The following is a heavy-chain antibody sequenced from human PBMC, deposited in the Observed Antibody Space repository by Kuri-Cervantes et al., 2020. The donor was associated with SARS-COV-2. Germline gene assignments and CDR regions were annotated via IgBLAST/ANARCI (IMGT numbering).Heavy chain of an antibody. D-gene: IGHD4-17*01. CDR2: IYPGDSDT. Sequence: GESLKISCKGSGYSFTSYWIGWVRQMPGKGLEWMGIIYPGDSDTRYSPSFQGQVIISADKSINTAFLQRSSLKASDTAMYYCARRAYGEQVDYYYMDVWGKGTTVTVSS. CDR3: ARRAYGEQVDYYYMDV. V-gene: IGHV5-51*01. CDR1: GYSFTSYW. J-gene: IGHJ6*03.